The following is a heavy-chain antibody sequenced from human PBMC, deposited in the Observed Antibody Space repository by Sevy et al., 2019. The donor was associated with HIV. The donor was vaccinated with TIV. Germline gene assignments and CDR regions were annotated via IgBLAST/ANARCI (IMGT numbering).Heavy chain of an antibody. Sequence: ASVKVSCKASGYTFSSYDINWVRQATGQGLEWVGWMNPNSGNTGYEQKFQGRVTMTSNTSIGTAYMELSSLRSEDTAVYYCAKEGFGYCSGGSCPYYFDYWGQGILVTVSS. CDR1: GYTFSSYD. J-gene: IGHJ4*02. D-gene: IGHD2-15*01. V-gene: IGHV1-8*01. CDR2: MNPNSGNT. CDR3: AKEGFGYCSGGSCPYYFDY.